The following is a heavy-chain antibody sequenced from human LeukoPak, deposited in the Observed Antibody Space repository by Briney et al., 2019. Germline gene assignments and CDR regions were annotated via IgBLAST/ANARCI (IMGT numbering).Heavy chain of an antibody. CDR3: ARGVVYPTWSGPHWSDY. CDR2: VSWNSGSV. Sequence: SGGSLRLSCAASGFTFDDYAMHWVRQAPGKGLEWVSGVSWNSGSVGYADSVKGRFTISRDNAKNSLYLQMNSLRAEDTAVYYCARGVVYPTWSGPHWSDYWGQGTLVTVSS. J-gene: IGHJ4*02. D-gene: IGHD3-3*01. V-gene: IGHV3-9*01. CDR1: GFTFDDYA.